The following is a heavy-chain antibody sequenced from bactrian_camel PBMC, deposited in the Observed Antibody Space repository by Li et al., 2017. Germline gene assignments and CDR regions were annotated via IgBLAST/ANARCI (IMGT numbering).Heavy chain of an antibody. J-gene: IGHJ4*01. CDR3: AIGRGSMDYSRAV. D-gene: IGHD4*01. CDR2: IRSSDGTI. Sequence: QLVESGGGSVQAGGSLKLSCAASGEPYTTCEMGWHRQAPGKERELVSSIRSSDGTIKYADSVKGRFTISRDDAKNTLYLQMNNLKVEDTATYYCAIGRGSMDYSRAVRGQGTQVTVS. CDR1: GEPYTTCE. V-gene: IGHV3S68*01.